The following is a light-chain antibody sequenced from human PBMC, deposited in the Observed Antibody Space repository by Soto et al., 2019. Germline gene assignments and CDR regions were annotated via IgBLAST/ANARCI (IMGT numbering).Light chain of an antibody. CDR3: QQRSNWPPVLT. J-gene: IGKJ4*01. CDR1: QSVSSY. CDR2: DAS. Sequence: EIVLTQSPATLSLSPGERATLSCRASQSVSSYLAWYQQKPGQAPRLLIYDASNWATGIPARFSGSGSGTDFTLTISSLEPEDFAVYYCQQRSNWPPVLTFGGGTKVEIK. V-gene: IGKV3-11*01.